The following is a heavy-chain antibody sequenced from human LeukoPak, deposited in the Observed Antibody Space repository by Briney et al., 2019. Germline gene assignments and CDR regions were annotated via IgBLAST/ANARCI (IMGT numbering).Heavy chain of an antibody. J-gene: IGHJ5*02. CDR2: INPNSGGT. V-gene: IGHV1-2*02. CDR3: ARVSSSWRNNWFDP. Sequence: EASVKVSCKASGGTFSSYAISWVRQAPGQGLEWMGWINPNSGGTNYAQKFQGRVTMTRDTSISTAYMELSRLRSDETAVYYCARVSSSWRNNWFDPWGQGTLVTVSS. CDR1: GGTFSSYA. D-gene: IGHD6-13*01.